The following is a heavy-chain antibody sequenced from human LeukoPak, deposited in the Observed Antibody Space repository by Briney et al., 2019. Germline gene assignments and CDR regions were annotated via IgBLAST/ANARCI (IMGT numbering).Heavy chain of an antibody. Sequence: GGSLRLSCTASGFTFGDYAMSWFRQAPGKGPEWVGFIRSKAYGGTTEYAASVKGRFTISRDDSKSIAYLQMNSLRAEDTAVYYCARDSQYYGSGSAYAFDIWGQGTMVTVSS. CDR1: GFTFGDYA. J-gene: IGHJ3*02. D-gene: IGHD3-10*01. CDR2: IRSKAYGGTT. CDR3: ARDSQYYGSGSAYAFDI. V-gene: IGHV3-49*03.